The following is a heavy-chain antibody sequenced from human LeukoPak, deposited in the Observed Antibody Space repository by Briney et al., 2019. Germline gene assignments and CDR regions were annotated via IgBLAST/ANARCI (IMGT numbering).Heavy chain of an antibody. D-gene: IGHD2-2*01. Sequence: LTGGSLRLSCAASGFTFRSYGMTWVRQAPGKGLEWVSAISGSGDSTYYADSVKGRFTISRDNSRNTLYLQMNSLRAGDTAVYYCAKSFRSTSLDYWGQGTLVTVSS. J-gene: IGHJ4*02. CDR3: AKSFRSTSLDY. CDR1: GFTFRSYG. CDR2: ISGSGDST. V-gene: IGHV3-23*01.